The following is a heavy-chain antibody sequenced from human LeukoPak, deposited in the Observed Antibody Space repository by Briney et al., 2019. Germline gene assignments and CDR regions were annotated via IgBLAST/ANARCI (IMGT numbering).Heavy chain of an antibody. V-gene: IGHV7-4-1*02. CDR3: ARDLTMTVVAIGY. Sequence: ASVKVSCKASGYIFTSYTINWVRQAPGQGLEWMGWINTNTGNPTYAQGFTGRFVFSLDTSVSTAYLQISSLKAEDTAVYYCARDLTMTVVAIGYWGQGTLVTVSS. CDR1: GYIFTSYT. J-gene: IGHJ4*02. D-gene: IGHD3-22*01. CDR2: INTNTGNP.